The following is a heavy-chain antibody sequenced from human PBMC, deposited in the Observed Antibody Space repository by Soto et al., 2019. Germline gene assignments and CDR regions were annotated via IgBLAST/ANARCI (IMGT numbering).Heavy chain of an antibody. V-gene: IGHV3-7*01. CDR1: GFTFSSYW. CDR2: IKQDGSEK. CDR3: ARVVAPGYSGYDSPLYYFDY. Sequence: GGSLRLSCAASGFTFSSYWMSWVRQAPGKGLEWVANIKQDGSEKYYGDSVKGRFTISRDNAKNSLYLKMNSLRAEDTAVYYCARVVAPGYSGYDSPLYYFDYWGQGTLVTVSS. D-gene: IGHD5-12*01. J-gene: IGHJ4*02.